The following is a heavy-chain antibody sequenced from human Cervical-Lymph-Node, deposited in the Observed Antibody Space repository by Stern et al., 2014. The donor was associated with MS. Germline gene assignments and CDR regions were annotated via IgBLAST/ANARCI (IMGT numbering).Heavy chain of an antibody. V-gene: IGHV1-2*06. CDR3: SRSPFPGSHYDGDWFDP. D-gene: IGHD3-16*01. Sequence: MQLVESGAEVKRPGASVKVSCKASGYTFTGYYVHWVRQAPGQGLEWMGRIKPKNGGTDYARGFRGRVTVTSDTSINTAYMQLGGLTSADTAVYYCSRSPFPGSHYDGDWFDPWGQGTLVIVSS. J-gene: IGHJ5*02. CDR2: IKPKNGGT. CDR1: GYTFTGYY.